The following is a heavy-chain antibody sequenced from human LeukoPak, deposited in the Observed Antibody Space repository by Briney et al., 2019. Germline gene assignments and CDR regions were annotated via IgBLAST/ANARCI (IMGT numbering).Heavy chain of an antibody. CDR2: IGTSGNTI. CDR1: GFTFSGYI. J-gene: IGHJ4*02. Sequence: AGSLRLSCAASGFTFSGYIMNWVRQAPGKGPEWVSFIGTSGNTIYYADSVKGRFTVSRDNAKNSLYLQMNSLRAGDTAVYYCARDQWLDYGGQGTLVTVS. D-gene: IGHD6-19*01. V-gene: IGHV3-48*01. CDR3: ARDQWLDY.